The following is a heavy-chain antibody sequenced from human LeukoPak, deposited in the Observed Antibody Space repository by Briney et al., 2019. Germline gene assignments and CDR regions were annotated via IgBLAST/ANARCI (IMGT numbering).Heavy chain of an antibody. V-gene: IGHV4-59*08. CDR1: GDSFNSYY. D-gene: IGHD6-19*01. CDR3: ARHMAVVVPLFDS. CDR2: IFYTGLS. Sequence: SETLSLTCTFSGDSFNSYYWSWIRQPQGKRLEWLGYIFYTGLSSYNPSLKTRLTISVDPPKNQFSLRLTSVTAADTAVYYCARHMAVVVPLFDSWGQGTLVTVSS. J-gene: IGHJ4*02.